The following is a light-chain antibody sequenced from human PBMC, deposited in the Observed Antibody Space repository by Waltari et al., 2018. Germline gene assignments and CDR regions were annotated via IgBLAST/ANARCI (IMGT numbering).Light chain of an antibody. J-gene: IGLJ3*02. CDR2: GRT. Sequence: QSVLTQPPSVSGAPGQRVTISCTGSGSNIGAGYDVHWYQQLPRAAPKLLIYGRTSRPVWVPDRFFGSTSGTSAFLAITGLQAEDEADYYCQSYDTALSVVFGGGTKLTVL. CDR3: QSYDTALSVV. CDR1: GSNIGAGYD. V-gene: IGLV1-40*01.